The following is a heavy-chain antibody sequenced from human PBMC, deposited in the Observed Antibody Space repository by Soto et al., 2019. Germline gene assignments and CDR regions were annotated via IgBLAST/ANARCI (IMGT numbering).Heavy chain of an antibody. J-gene: IGHJ4*02. D-gene: IGHD3-22*01. V-gene: IGHV4-30-4*01. CDR3: ARDGNYYDSSGYLDY. CDR2: IYYSGST. Sequence: SETLSLTCTVSGGSISSGDYYWSWIRQPPGKGLEWIGYIYYSGSTYYNPSLKSRVTISVDTSKNQFSLKLSSVTAADTAVYYCARDGNYYDSSGYLDYWGQGTLVTV. CDR1: GGSISSGDYY.